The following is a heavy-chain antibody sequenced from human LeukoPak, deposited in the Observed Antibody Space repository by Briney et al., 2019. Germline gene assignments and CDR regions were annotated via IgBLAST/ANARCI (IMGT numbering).Heavy chain of an antibody. CDR3: AKDGLSYDGSTHVYYFHY. V-gene: IGHV3-23*01. Sequence: GGSLRLSCTASGFTFRRYAMSCVRQAPGKGLECVSSISYDGGHTYYAASAKGRFTIYKDNSQDTLYLQMNSVRAEDTGLYCGAKDGLSYDGSTHVYYFHYWGRGTRVSVSS. J-gene: IGHJ4*02. CDR2: ISYDGGHT. D-gene: IGHD3-22*01. CDR1: GFTFRRYA.